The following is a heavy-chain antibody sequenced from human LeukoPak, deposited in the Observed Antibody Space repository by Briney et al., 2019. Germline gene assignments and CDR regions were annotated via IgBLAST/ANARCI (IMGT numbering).Heavy chain of an antibody. CDR1: GFTVSSNY. J-gene: IGHJ5*02. Sequence: GGSLRLSCAASGFTVSSNYMSWVRQAPGKGLEWVSVIYSGGSTYYADSVKGRFTISRDNSKNTLYLQMNSLRAEDTAAYYCAREDYDTWFDPWGQGTLVTVSS. V-gene: IGHV3-53*01. CDR2: IYSGGST. D-gene: IGHD4/OR15-4a*01. CDR3: AREDYDTWFDP.